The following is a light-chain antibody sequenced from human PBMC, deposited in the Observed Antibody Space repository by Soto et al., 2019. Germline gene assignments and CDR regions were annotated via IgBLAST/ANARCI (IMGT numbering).Light chain of an antibody. CDR2: DAS. CDR1: QSVSSSY. J-gene: IGKJ4*01. Sequence: EIVLTQSPGTLSLSPGERATLSCRASQSVSSSYLAWYQQKPGQAPRLLIYDASSRATAIPDRLSGSGSATDFTLTINSLEPENIAVYYCQQYGSSLTVGGGTKV. V-gene: IGKV3-20*01. CDR3: QQYGSSLT.